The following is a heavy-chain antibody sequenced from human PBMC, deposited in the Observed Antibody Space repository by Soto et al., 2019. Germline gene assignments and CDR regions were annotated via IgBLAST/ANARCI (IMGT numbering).Heavy chain of an antibody. CDR3: ARGYGRNFDY. CDR1: GGSIRSSSCH. Sequence: SETQSLTCTVSGGSIRSSSCHWGWIRQPPGKGLEWIGSIYYSGSTYYSPSLKSRVTISVDTSKNQFSLKLSSVTAADTAVYYCARGYGRNFDYWGQGTLVTSPQ. V-gene: IGHV4-39*01. J-gene: IGHJ4*02. D-gene: IGHD5-18*01. CDR2: IYYSGST.